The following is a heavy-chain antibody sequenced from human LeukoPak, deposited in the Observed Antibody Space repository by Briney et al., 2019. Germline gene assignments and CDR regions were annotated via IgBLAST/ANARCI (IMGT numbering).Heavy chain of an antibody. CDR1: GGSISSNSYF. V-gene: IGHV4-61*02. D-gene: IGHD6-19*01. CDR2: IYTSGST. Sequence: KASQTLSLTCTVSGGSISSNSYFWSWIRQPAGKGLEWIGRIYTSGSTNYNPSLKSRVTMSVDTSKNQFSLKLSSVTAADTAVYYCARDGGGTLAGIFDYWGQGTLVTVSS. J-gene: IGHJ4*02. CDR3: ARDGGGTLAGIFDY.